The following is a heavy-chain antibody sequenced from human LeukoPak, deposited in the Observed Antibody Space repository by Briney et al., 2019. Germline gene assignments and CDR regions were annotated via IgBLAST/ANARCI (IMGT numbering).Heavy chain of an antibody. D-gene: IGHD3-10*01. CDR3: ASGYYGSGRNPFDY. CDR1: GGSISSHY. J-gene: IGHJ4*02. Sequence: SETLSLTCTVSGGSISSHYWSWIRQAPGKGLEWIGYIYYSGSTNYNPSLKSRVTISVDTSKNQFSLKLSSVTAADTAVYYCASGYYGSGRNPFDYWGQGTLVTVSS. CDR2: IYYSGST. V-gene: IGHV4-59*11.